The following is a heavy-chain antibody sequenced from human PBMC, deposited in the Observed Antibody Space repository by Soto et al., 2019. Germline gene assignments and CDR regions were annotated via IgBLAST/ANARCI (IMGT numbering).Heavy chain of an antibody. CDR3: ASEEVGYANLCGYTGLDV. Sequence: PGGSLRLSCAASGFTLRSYTVTWVRQAPGKGLEWVASIYYRGSNMYYADSVKGRFTVSRDNATNLVYLQMVGLRAEDTAVYYCASEEVGYANLCGYTGLDVWGQGTTVTVSS. V-gene: IGHV3-21*01. CDR2: IYYRGSNM. CDR1: GFTLRSYT. D-gene: IGHD6-25*01. J-gene: IGHJ6*02.